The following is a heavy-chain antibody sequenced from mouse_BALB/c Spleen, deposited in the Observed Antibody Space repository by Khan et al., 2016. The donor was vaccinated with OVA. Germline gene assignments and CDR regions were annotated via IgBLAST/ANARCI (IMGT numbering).Heavy chain of an antibody. J-gene: IGHJ2*01. CDR2: ISYSGVT. D-gene: IGHD1-1*01. CDR3: ARGNYYGYYFDY. Sequence: VELVESGPGLVKPSQSLSLTCTVTGYSITSGYAWNWIRQFPGNKLEWMGYISYSGVTSYTPSLKSRISFTRDTSKNQFFLQVNSVTTEDTATYYCARGNYYGYYFDYWGQGTTLTVSS. V-gene: IGHV3-2*02. CDR1: GYSITSGYA.